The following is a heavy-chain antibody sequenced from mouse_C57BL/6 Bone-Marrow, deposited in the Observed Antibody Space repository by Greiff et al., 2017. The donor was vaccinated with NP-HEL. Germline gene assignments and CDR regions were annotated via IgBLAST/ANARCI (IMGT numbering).Heavy chain of an antibody. V-gene: IGHV5-4*03. CDR2: ISDGGSYT. Sequence: EVKVVESGGGLVKPGGSLKLSCAASGFTFSSYAMSWVRQTPEKRLAWVATISDGGSYTYYPDNVKGRFTISRDNAKNNLYLQMSHLKSEDTAMYYCARGDYDEYYYAMDYWGQGTSVTVSS. J-gene: IGHJ4*01. D-gene: IGHD2-4*01. CDR1: GFTFSSYA. CDR3: ARGDYDEYYYAMDY.